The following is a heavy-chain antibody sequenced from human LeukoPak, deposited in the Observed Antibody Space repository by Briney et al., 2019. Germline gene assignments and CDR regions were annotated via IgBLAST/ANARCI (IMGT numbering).Heavy chain of an antibody. CDR1: GFTFDDYA. D-gene: IGHD3-22*01. J-gene: IGHJ3*02. CDR2: ISWNSGSI. V-gene: IGHV3-9*01. CDR3: AKDYYYDSSGYWKNAFDI. Sequence: GRSLRLSCAASGFTFDDYAMHWVRQAPGKGLEWVSGISWNSGSIGYADSVKGRFTISRDNAKNSLYLQMNSLRAEDTALYYCAKDYYYDSSGYWKNAFDIWGQGTMVTVSS.